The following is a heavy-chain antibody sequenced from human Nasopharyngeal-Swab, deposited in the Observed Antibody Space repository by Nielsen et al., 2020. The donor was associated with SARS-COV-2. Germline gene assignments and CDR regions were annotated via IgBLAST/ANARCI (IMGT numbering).Heavy chain of an antibody. CDR3: AAAKAARQGYYYYGMDV. V-gene: IGHV1-58*01. CDR2: IVAGSGNT. D-gene: IGHD6-6*01. J-gene: IGHJ6*02. Sequence: SVTVSCEVSGFTFISSAVQWVRQARGQRLVWIGWIVAGSGNTNYAQKFQERVTITSDMSTSTAYMELSSLRSEDTAVYYCAAAKAARQGYYYYGMDVWGQGTTVTVSS. CDR1: GFTFISSA.